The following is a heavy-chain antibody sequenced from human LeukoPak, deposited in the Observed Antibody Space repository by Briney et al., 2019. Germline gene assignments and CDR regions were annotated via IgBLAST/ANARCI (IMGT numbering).Heavy chain of an antibody. CDR1: GFAFSTYG. CDR2: IWYDGSKT. Sequence: GGSLRLSCAASGFAFSTYGMHWVRQAPGKGLEWVAYIWYDGSKTYYADSVKGRFTISRDDPENTLYLQVNSLRAEDTALYYCARQAYSSGRYFPFDYWGQGTLVTVSS. V-gene: IGHV3-33*01. J-gene: IGHJ4*02. CDR3: ARQAYSSGRYFPFDY. D-gene: IGHD3-22*01.